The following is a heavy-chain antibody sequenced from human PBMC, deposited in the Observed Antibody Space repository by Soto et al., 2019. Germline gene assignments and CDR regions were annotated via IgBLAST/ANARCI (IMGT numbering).Heavy chain of an antibody. Sequence: GGSLRLSCAASGFTFSNAWMSWVRQAPGKGLEWVGRIKSKTDGGTTDYAAPVKGRFTISRDDSKNTLYLQMNSLKTEDTAVYYCTTAEWELLQHDYWGQGTLVPSPQ. CDR3: TTAEWELLQHDY. CDR2: IKSKTDGGTT. CDR1: GFTFSNAW. D-gene: IGHD1-26*01. V-gene: IGHV3-15*01. J-gene: IGHJ4*02.